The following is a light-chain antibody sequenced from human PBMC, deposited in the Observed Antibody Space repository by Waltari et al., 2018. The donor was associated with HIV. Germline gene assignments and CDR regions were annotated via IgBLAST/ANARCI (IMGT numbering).Light chain of an antibody. CDR3: QQYSNWPRT. CDR1: QSVSTS. J-gene: IGKJ4*02. V-gene: IGKV3-15*01. CDR2: DAS. Sequence: DIVMTQSPATLSLSPGERATLSCRASQSVSTSSAWYQQKPAQPPRLLFYDASTRASVFPARFSGSGSGTEFTLTISSLQSEDFAVYYCQQYSNWPRTFGGGTKVEI.